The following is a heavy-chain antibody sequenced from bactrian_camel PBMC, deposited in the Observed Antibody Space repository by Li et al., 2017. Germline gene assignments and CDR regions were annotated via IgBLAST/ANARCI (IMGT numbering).Heavy chain of an antibody. V-gene: IGHV3S40*01. J-gene: IGHJ4*01. CDR1: GIRFSDYC. Sequence: VQLVESGGGSVQAGGSLRLSCAASGIRFSDYCMGWFRQAPGKEREGVSTINNGGGITYYADPVKGRFTISRDNAENTVYLQMSSLQPDDTAVYYCMRGGGWGQGTQVTVS. CDR2: INNGGGIT. CDR3: MRGGG.